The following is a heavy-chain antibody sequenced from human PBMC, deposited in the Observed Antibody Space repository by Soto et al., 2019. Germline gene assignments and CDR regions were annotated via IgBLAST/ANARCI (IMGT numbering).Heavy chain of an antibody. Sequence: PGGSLRLSCAASGFIFNNYWMHWVRQVPGKGLMWVSRIQSDGSSIDYADSVKGQFTISRDNARNTVSLQMSSLRAEDTAIYYCARGDRGGFDLWGHGTVVTVSS. D-gene: IGHD3-10*01. CDR1: GFIFNNYW. CDR3: ARGDRGGFDL. V-gene: IGHV3-74*01. CDR2: IQSDGSSI. J-gene: IGHJ3*01.